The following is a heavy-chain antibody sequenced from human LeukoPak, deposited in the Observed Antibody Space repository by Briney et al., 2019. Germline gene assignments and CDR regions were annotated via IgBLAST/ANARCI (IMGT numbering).Heavy chain of an antibody. CDR3: AKDEMYYDSSGYYPFDI. CDR2: ISWDGGST. Sequence: PGGSLRLSCAASGFTFDDYTMHWVRQAPGKGLEWVSLISWDGGSTYYADSVKGRFTTSRDNSKNSLYLQMNSLRTEDTALYYCAKDEMYYDSSGYYPFDIWGQGTMITVSS. CDR1: GFTFDDYT. J-gene: IGHJ3*02. D-gene: IGHD3-22*01. V-gene: IGHV3-43*01.